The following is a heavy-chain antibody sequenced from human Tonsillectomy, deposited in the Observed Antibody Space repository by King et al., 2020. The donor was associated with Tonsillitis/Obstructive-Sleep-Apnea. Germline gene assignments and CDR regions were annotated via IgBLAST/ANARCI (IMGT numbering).Heavy chain of an antibody. CDR3: AKNGGDIVEPSQQTGDAFDL. D-gene: IGHD2-15*01. CDR2: ISGSGDST. Sequence: VQLVESGGGLVQPGGSLRLSCAASGFTFSYYAMSWVRQAPGKGLEWVSAISGSGDSTYYADSVKGRFTISRDNSKKTLYLQMNSLRAGDTAVYYCAKNGGDIVEPSQQTGDAFDLWGQGTMVTVSS. CDR1: GFTFSYYA. V-gene: IGHV3-23*04. J-gene: IGHJ3*01.